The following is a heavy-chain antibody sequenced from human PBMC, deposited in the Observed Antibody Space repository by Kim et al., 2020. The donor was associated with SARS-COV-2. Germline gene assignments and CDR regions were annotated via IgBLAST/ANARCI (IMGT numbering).Heavy chain of an antibody. J-gene: IGHJ4*02. CDR2: ISGDGSRT. CDR3: VREAMAGDY. V-gene: IGHV3-74*01. Sequence: GGSLRLSCAASGFSFSSYWMQWVRQVPGKGLVWVSRISGDGSRTDYADSVKGRFTISRDNAQNTLFLQMSTLRAEDTSVYYCVREAMAGDYWGQGALVTVSS. CDR1: GFSFSSYW. D-gene: IGHD6-19*01.